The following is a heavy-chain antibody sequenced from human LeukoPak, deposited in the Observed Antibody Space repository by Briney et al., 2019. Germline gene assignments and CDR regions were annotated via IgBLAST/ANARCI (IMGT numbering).Heavy chain of an antibody. Sequence: GGSLRLSCAASGFTFSSYAMSWVRQAPGKGLEWVSAISGSGRSTYYADSVKGRFTISRDNSKNTLYLQMNSPRAEDTAVYYCANVAYCGGDCYSGPEVDCYYGMDVWGQGTTVTVSS. J-gene: IGHJ6*02. CDR2: ISGSGRST. V-gene: IGHV3-23*01. CDR1: GFTFSSYA. CDR3: ANVAYCGGDCYSGPEVDCYYGMDV. D-gene: IGHD2-21*02.